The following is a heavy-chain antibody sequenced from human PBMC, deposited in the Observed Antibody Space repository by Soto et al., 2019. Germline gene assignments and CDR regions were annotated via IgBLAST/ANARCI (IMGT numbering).Heavy chain of an antibody. D-gene: IGHD1-26*01. V-gene: IGHV4-39*01. CDR1: GDSITGENW. J-gene: IGHJ4*02. CDR3: ARQRGLGKWYFDY. CDR2: INYGGTT. Sequence: QLQLQESGPGLVKPSETLSLTCAVSGDSITGENWWTWVRQPPGKGLEWIGSINYGGTTYYNPSLKTRVTMSVDKSNNQFFRKLRSVTAADTAVFYCARQRGLGKWYFDYWGQGTLVTVSS.